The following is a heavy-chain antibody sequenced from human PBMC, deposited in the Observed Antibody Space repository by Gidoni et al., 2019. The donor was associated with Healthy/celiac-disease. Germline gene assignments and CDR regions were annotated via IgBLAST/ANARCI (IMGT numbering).Heavy chain of an antibody. Sequence: EVQLVESGGGLVQPGGSLRLSCAASGFTVSSNYMSWVRQAPGKGLEWVSVIYSGGSTYYADSVKGRFTISRDNSKNTLYLQMNSLRAEDTAVYYCAGSRNDYGDYQGYYYYMDVWGKGTTVTVSS. CDR1: GFTVSSNY. J-gene: IGHJ6*03. CDR2: IYSGGST. CDR3: AGSRNDYGDYQGYYYYMDV. D-gene: IGHD4-17*01. V-gene: IGHV3-66*01.